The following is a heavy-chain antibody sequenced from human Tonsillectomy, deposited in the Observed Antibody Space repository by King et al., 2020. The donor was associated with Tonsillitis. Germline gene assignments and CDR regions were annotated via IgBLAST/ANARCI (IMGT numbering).Heavy chain of an antibody. D-gene: IGHD4-23*01. CDR2: ISGCGSST. V-gene: IGHV3-23*04. CDR3: AKRAPLQWELGVFDY. CDR1: GFTFRSYA. J-gene: IGHJ4*02. Sequence: VQLVESGGGLVQPGGSLRLSCAASGFTFRSYALSWVRQAPGKGLEWVSTISGCGSSTYYADSVKGRFTISRDNSKNTLYLQMNRLRVEDTAVYYCAKRAPLQWELGVFDYWGQGTPVTVSS.